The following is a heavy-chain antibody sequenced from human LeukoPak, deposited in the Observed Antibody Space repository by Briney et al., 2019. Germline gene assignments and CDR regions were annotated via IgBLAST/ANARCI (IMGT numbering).Heavy chain of an antibody. D-gene: IGHD3-9*01. J-gene: IGHJ3*02. V-gene: IGHV3-30*18. CDR2: ISHDGSNK. CDR3: AKETTTVLRYFDWYPDAFDI. CDR1: GFTFSSYG. Sequence: GGSLRLSCAASGFTFSSYGMHWVRQAPGKGLEWVAVISHDGSNKYYADSVKGRFTISRDNSKNTLYLQMNSLRAEDTAVYYCAKETTTVLRYFDWYPDAFDIWGQGTMVTVSS.